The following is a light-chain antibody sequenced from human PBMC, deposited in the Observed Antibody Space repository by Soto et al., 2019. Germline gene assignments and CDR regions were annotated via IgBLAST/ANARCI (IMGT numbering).Light chain of an antibody. CDR2: GAS. Sequence: EIVMTQSPATLSLSPGERAALSCRASQSINSELDWYQQKPGQPPRLLIYGASNRATGVPARFTGSESGSEFTLTISGRQSEDFAVYYCQQGHNWPLTFGQGTRLEI. V-gene: IGKV3-15*01. CDR3: QQGHNWPLT. J-gene: IGKJ2*01. CDR1: QSINSE.